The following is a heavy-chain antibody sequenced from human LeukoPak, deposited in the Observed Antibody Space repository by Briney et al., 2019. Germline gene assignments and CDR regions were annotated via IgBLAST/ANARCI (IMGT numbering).Heavy chain of an antibody. J-gene: IGHJ3*02. CDR3: ARTVAGLPLDAFDI. D-gene: IGHD6-19*01. V-gene: IGHV3-48*03. CDR1: GFXFSSSE. Sequence: PGGSLRLSCVSSGFXFSSSEINWVRQAPGKGLEWVSFISISGSTIYYADSVKGRFTISRDNAKNSLYLQMNSLRAEDTAVYYCARTVAGLPLDAFDIWGQGTMVTVSS. CDR2: ISISGSTI.